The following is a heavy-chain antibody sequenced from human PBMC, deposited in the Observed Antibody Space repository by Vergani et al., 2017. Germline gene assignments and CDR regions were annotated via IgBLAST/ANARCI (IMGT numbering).Heavy chain of an antibody. J-gene: IGHJ6*03. D-gene: IGHD2-8*01. CDR2: IYYSGST. Sequence: QVQLQESGPGLVKPSETLSLTCTVSNDSVSNTFYYWGWIRQTPGKGLEWIGSIYYSGSTYYNPSLESRVTMSVDTSKSQFSLKLSSVTAADTAVYYCARSGYCAHGVCYMTYYYYRDVWGKGTAVTVSS. V-gene: IGHV4-39*01. CDR3: ARSGYCAHGVCYMTYYYYRDV. CDR1: NDSVSNTFYY.